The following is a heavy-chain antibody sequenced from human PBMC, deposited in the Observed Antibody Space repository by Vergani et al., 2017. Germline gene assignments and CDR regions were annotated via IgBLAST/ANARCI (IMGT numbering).Heavy chain of an antibody. CDR2: ISGSGGST. Sequence: EVQLLESGGGLVQPGGSLRLSCAASGFTFSSYAMSWVRQAPGKGLEWVSAISGSGGSTYYADSVKGRFTLSRDNSKNTLYLQMNSLRADDTAVYDCAKTGMGGDGVDVGGQGTVGTGAS. CDR1: GFTFSSYA. J-gene: IGHJ3*01. D-gene: IGHD2-8*01. CDR3: AKTGMGGDGVDV. V-gene: IGHV3-23*01.